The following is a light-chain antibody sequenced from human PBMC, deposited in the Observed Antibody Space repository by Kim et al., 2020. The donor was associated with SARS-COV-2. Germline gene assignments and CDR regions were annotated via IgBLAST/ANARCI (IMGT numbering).Light chain of an antibody. CDR2: SAF. CDR1: RSISTY. CDR3: QQSYSTPWT. J-gene: IGKJ1*01. Sequence: AAGGDTVTITCRASRSISTYINWYQEKPGKAPKLLIYSAFTLQSGVPSRFSGDTSGTDLTLTISSLQPEDFATYYCQQSYSTPWTFGQGTKVDIK. V-gene: IGKV1-39*01.